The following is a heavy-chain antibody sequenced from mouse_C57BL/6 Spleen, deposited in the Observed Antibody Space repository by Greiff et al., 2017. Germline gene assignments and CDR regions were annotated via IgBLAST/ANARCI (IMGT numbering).Heavy chain of an antibody. Sequence: EVKVVESGGGLVQSGRSLRLSCATSGFTFSDFYMEWVRQAPGKGLEWIAASRNKANDYTTEYSASVKGRFIVSRDTSQSILYLQMNALRAEDTAIYYCARGLYDGYYGGFAYWGQGTLVTVSA. CDR3: ARGLYDGYYGGFAY. CDR2: SRNKANDYTT. CDR1: GFTFSDFY. J-gene: IGHJ3*01. D-gene: IGHD2-3*01. V-gene: IGHV7-1*01.